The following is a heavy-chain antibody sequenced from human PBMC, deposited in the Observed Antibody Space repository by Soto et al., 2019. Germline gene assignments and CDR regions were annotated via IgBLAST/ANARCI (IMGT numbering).Heavy chain of an antibody. J-gene: IGHJ6*02. V-gene: IGHV4-39*01. CDR1: GGSIGSGEYY. D-gene: IGHD6-19*01. CDR2: IYYRGST. Sequence: SETLSLTCTVSGGSIGSGEYYWGWIRQPPGKGLEWIGIIYYRGSTYYNPSLKSRVTMSIDTSKNQFSLKLSSVTAADTAVYFFARTIPNSGFRRGMDVWGQGTTVTVSS. CDR3: ARTIPNSGFRRGMDV.